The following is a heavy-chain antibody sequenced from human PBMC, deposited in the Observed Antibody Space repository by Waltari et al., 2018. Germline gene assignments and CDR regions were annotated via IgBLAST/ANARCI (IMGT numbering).Heavy chain of an antibody. Sequence: EVQLLESGGGLVQPGGSLRLSCAASGFTFSSYAMSWVRQAPGKGLGWVLAVSGSGGSTYYADSVKGRFTISRDNSENTLYLQMNSLRAEATAVYYCAKDLTTTVTTVWFDPWGQGTLVTVSS. J-gene: IGHJ5*02. CDR3: AKDLTTTVTTVWFDP. V-gene: IGHV3-23*01. D-gene: IGHD4-17*01. CDR2: VSGSGGST. CDR1: GFTFSSYA.